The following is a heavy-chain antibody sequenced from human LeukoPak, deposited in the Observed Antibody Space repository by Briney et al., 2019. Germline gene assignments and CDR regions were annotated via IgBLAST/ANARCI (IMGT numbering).Heavy chain of an antibody. Sequence: GGSLRLSCAASGFTFSSYSMNWVRQAPGKGLEWVSSISSSSSYIYYADSVKGRFTISRDNAKNSLYLQMNSLRAEDTAVYYCARDLRHYDFWSGYDYWGQGTLVTVSS. D-gene: IGHD3-3*01. V-gene: IGHV3-21*01. CDR2: ISSSSSYI. J-gene: IGHJ4*02. CDR1: GFTFSSYS. CDR3: ARDLRHYDFWSGYDY.